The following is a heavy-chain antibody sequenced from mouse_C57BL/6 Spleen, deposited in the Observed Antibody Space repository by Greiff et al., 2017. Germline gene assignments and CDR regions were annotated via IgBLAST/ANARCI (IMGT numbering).Heavy chain of an antibody. D-gene: IGHD3-3*01. CDR3: ASRRGPAWFAY. Sequence: QVQLKESGAELVKPGASVKISCKASGYAFRSYWMNWVKQRPGKGLEWIGQIYPGDGDTNYNGKFKGKATLTADKSSSTAYMQLSSLTSEDSAVYFCASRRGPAWFAYWGQGTLVTVSA. CDR1: GYAFRSYW. J-gene: IGHJ3*01. V-gene: IGHV1-80*01. CDR2: IYPGDGDT.